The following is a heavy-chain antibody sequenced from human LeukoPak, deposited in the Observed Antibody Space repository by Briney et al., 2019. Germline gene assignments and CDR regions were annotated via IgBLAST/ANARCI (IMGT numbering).Heavy chain of an antibody. V-gene: IGHV4-59*11. J-gene: IGHJ3*01. CDR1: GDSIRSHY. Sequence: KTSETLSLTCTVSGDSIRSHYCAWIRQPPGKGLEWIGHIYNSATTDYNPSFKSRVTISLDTSKKQFSLKMTSVTALDSAVYYCARGGEGYNDDAFEVWGLGTAVTVSS. D-gene: IGHD5-24*01. CDR3: ARGGEGYNDDAFEV. CDR2: IYNSATT.